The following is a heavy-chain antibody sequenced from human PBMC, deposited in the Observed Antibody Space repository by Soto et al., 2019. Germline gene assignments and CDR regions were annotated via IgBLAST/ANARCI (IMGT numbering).Heavy chain of an antibody. CDR3: ASNYYDFWSGYYGYYYLGV. CDR2: ISHDGSNK. Sequence: QVQLVESGGGVVQPGRSLRLSCAASGFTFTTCGMHWVRQAPGKGLEWVALISHDGSNKYYAESVKGRFTISRHNSKNTLNLQMNSLREEDKAVYYCASNYYDFWSGYYGYYYLGVWRKGTAVTVAS. V-gene: IGHV3-30*03. J-gene: IGHJ6*03. D-gene: IGHD3-3*01. CDR1: GFTFTTCG.